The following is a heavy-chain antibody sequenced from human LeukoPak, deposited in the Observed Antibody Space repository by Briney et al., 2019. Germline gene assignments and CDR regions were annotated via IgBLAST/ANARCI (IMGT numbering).Heavy chain of an antibody. CDR3: ARQGCSTTSCYHTQIDY. D-gene: IGHD2-2*01. V-gene: IGHV5-51*01. Sequence: GESLKISCKGSGYSFTTYWIGWVRQMPGKGLEWMGIMYPGDSDTRYSPSFQGQVTISADKSISTAYLQRSSLKASDTAMYYCARQGCSTTSCYHTQIDYWGQGSLVTVSS. J-gene: IGHJ4*02. CDR1: GYSFTTYW. CDR2: MYPGDSDT.